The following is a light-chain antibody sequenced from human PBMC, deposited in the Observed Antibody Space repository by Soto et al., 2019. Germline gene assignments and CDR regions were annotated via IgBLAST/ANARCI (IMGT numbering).Light chain of an antibody. CDR2: DVS. CDR1: SSDVGGYNY. Sequence: QSALTQPASVSGSPGQSITISCTGTSSDVGGYNYVSWYQQHPGKAPKLMIYDVSNRTSGVSNRFSGSKSDNTASLTISGLQAEDEADYYCSSYTSSSTPNWVFGGVTELTVL. J-gene: IGLJ3*02. CDR3: SSYTSSSTPNWV. V-gene: IGLV2-14*01.